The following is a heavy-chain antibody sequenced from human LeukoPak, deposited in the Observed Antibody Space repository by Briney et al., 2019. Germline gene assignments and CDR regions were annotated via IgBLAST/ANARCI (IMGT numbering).Heavy chain of an antibody. CDR2: INHSRST. Sequence: PSETLSLTCAVYGGSFSGYYWSWIRQPPGKGLQWIGEINHSRSTNYNPSLKSRVTISLDTSKNQFSLKLSSVTAADTAVYYCARGNYVWGSYFDYWGRGTLVTVSS. J-gene: IGHJ4*02. D-gene: IGHD3-16*01. V-gene: IGHV4-34*01. CDR1: GGSFSGYY. CDR3: ARGNYVWGSYFDY.